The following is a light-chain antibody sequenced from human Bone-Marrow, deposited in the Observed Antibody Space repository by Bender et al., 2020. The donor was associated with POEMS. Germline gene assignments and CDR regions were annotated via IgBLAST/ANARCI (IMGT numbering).Light chain of an antibody. CDR2: EVS. CDR3: CSYVGSDRML. Sequence: QSALTQPASVSGSPGQSITISCTATSNDFGGYNYVSWFQQFPGKAPKLMIYEVSNRPSGVSNRFSGSKSGNTASLTISGLQSEDEADYYCCSYVGSDRMLFGGGTKVTVL. CDR1: SNDFGGYNY. J-gene: IGLJ2*01. V-gene: IGLV2-14*01.